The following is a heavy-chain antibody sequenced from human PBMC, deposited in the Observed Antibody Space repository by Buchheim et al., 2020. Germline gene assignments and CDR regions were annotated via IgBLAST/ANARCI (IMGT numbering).Heavy chain of an antibody. V-gene: IGHV4-39*01. J-gene: IGHJ4*02. CDR2: IYYSGST. CDR3: ARLENDSSGYYGIY. CDR1: GGSISSSSYY. D-gene: IGHD3-22*01. Sequence: QLQLQESGPGLVKPSETLSLTCTVSGGSISSSSYYWGWIRQPPGEGLEWIGSIYYSGSTYYNPSLKSRVTISVDTSKNQFSLKLSSVTAADTAVYYCARLENDSSGYYGIYWGQGTL.